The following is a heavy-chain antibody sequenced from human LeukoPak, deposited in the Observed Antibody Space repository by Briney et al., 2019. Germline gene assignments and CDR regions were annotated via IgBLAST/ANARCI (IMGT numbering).Heavy chain of an antibody. D-gene: IGHD3-22*01. CDR2: IYYSGST. Sequence: SETLSLTCTVPGGSISSYYWSWIRQPPGKGLGWIGYIYYSGSTNYNPSLKSRVTISVDTSKNQFSLKLSSVTAADTAVYYCARAVFVGSGYYYYFDYWGQGTLVTVSS. CDR3: ARAVFVGSGYYYYFDY. V-gene: IGHV4-59*01. CDR1: GGSISSYY. J-gene: IGHJ4*02.